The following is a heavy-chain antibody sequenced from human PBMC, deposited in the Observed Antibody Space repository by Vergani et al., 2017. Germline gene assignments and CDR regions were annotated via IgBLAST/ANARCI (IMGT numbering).Heavy chain of an antibody. V-gene: IGHV4-30-4*01. CDR3: ARVKGEEGLYSYGPIRAGRYYYGMDV. CDR1: GGSISSGDYY. J-gene: IGHJ6*02. Sequence: QVQLQESGPGLVKPSQTLSLTCTVSGGSISSGDYYWSWIRQPPGKGLEWIGYIYYSGSTYYTPSLKSRVTISVDTSKNQFSLKRSSVTAADTAVYYCARVKGEEGLYSYGPIRAGRYYYGMDVWGQGTTVTVSS. D-gene: IGHD5-18*01. CDR2: IYYSGST.